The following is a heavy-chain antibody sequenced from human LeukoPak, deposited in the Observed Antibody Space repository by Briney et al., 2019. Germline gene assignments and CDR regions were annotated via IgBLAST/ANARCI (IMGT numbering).Heavy chain of an antibody. CDR2: ISYDGSNK. CDR1: GFTFSSYA. V-gene: IGHV3-30-3*01. J-gene: IGHJ4*02. Sequence: PGESLRLSCAASGFTFSSYAMHWVRQAPGKGLEWVAVISYDGSNKYYADSVKGRFTISRDNSKNTLYLQMNSLRAEDTAVYYCARLGRGMAAAGTVGPFDYWGQGTLVTVSS. CDR3: ARLGRGMAAAGTVGPFDY. D-gene: IGHD6-13*01.